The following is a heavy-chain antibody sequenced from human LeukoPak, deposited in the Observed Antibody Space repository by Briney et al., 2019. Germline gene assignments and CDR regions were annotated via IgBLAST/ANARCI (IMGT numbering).Heavy chain of an antibody. CDR1: GFTFSSYS. CDR3: VKTTYYDFWSGYYPYYFDY. CDR2: ISGSGGST. J-gene: IGHJ4*02. D-gene: IGHD3-3*01. V-gene: IGHV3-23*01. Sequence: GGSLRLSCAASGFTFSSYSMNWVRQAPGKGLEWVSTISGSGGSTYYADSVKGRFTISRDNSKNTLYLQMNSLRAEDTAVYYCVKTTYYDFWSGYYPYYFDYWGQGTLVTVSS.